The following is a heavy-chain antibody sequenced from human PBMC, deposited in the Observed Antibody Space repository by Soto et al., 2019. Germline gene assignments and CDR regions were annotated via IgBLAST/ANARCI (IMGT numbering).Heavy chain of an antibody. CDR2: IYYSGST. V-gene: IGHV4-30-4*01. CDR3: ARVRGRLLRFDP. Sequence: SETLSRTCTVSGGCISSGDYYWSWIRQPPGKGLEWMGYIYYSGSTNYNPSLKSRVTISVDTSKNQFSLKLSSVTAADTAVYYCARVRGRLLRFDPWGQGTLVTVSS. J-gene: IGHJ5*02. CDR1: GGCISSGDYY. D-gene: IGHD2-15*01.